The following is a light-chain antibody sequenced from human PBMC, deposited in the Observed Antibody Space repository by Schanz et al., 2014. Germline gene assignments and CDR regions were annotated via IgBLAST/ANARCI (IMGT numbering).Light chain of an antibody. Sequence: QSALTQPASVSGSPGQSITISCTGTSSDVGGYNYVSWYQQHPGKAPKLMIYDVSNRPSGVSNRFSGSKSGNTASLTISRLQAEDEADYYCCSYADSSTWVFGGGTKLTVL. J-gene: IGLJ3*02. CDR3: CSYADSSTWV. V-gene: IGLV2-23*02. CDR1: SSDVGGYNY. CDR2: DVS.